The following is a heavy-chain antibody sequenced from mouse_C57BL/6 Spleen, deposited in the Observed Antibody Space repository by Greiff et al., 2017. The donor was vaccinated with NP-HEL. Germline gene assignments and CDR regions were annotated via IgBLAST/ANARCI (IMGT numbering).Heavy chain of an antibody. CDR1: GFTFSDYG. V-gene: IGHV5-17*01. J-gene: IGHJ4*01. CDR2: ISSGSSTI. CDR3: AREGTTVGEGAMDY. Sequence: EVKLVESGGGLVKPGGSLKLSCAASGFTFSDYGMHWVRQAPEKGLEWVAYISSGSSTIYYADTVKGRFTISRDNAKNTLFLQMTSLRSEDTAMYYCAREGTTVGEGAMDYWGQGTSVTVSS. D-gene: IGHD1-1*01.